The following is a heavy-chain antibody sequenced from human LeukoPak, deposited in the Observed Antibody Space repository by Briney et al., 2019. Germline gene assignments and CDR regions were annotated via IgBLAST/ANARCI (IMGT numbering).Heavy chain of an antibody. Sequence: PGRSLRVSCSASGFSFDGYAMSWVRQAPGKGLEWVGFIRSKAYGAKTNYAASVQGRFSISRDDSRSTVHLQMDSLRTEDTAVYFCTRVNYYDSSSFYYGCSDYWGQGALVTVSS. D-gene: IGHD3-22*01. V-gene: IGHV3-49*04. CDR2: IRSKAYGAKT. CDR1: GFSFDGYA. J-gene: IGHJ4*02. CDR3: TRVNYYDSSSFYYGCSDY.